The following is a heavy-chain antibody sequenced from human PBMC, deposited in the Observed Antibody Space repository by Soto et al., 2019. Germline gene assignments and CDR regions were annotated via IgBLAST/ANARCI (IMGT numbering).Heavy chain of an antibody. CDR2: INHSGST. V-gene: IGHV4-34*01. Sequence: KPSETLSLTCAVYGGSFSGYYWSWIRQPPGKGLEWIGEINHSGSTNYNPSLKSRVTISVDTSKNQFSLKLSSVTAADTAVYYCARVHQPSSSGRGFDYWGQGTLVTSPQ. CDR3: ARVHQPSSSGRGFDY. CDR1: GGSFSGYY. D-gene: IGHD6-19*01. J-gene: IGHJ4*02.